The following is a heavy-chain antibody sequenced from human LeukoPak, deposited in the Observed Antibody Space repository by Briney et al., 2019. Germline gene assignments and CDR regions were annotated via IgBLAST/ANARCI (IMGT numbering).Heavy chain of an antibody. CDR1: GGSFSGYY. CDR2: INHSGST. CDR3: ARGQAAAGNDY. V-gene: IGHV4-34*01. D-gene: IGHD6-13*01. J-gene: IGHJ4*02. Sequence: KPSETLSLTCAVYGGSFSGYYWSWIRQPPGKGLEWIGEINHSGSTNYNPSLKSRVTISVDTSKNQFSLKLSSVTAADTAVYYCARGQAAAGNDYWGQGILVTVSS.